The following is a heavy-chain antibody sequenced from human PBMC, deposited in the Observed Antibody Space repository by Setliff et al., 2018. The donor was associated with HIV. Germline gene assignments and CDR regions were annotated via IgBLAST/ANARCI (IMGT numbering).Heavy chain of an antibody. V-gene: IGHV3-74*01. D-gene: IGHD4-17*01. CDR2: INSDGSST. CDR1: GFTFSTYW. J-gene: IGHJ4*02. CDR3: AREGGYGDSY. Sequence: HPGGSLRLSCAASGFTFSTYWMHWVRQAPGKGLVWVSRINSDGSSTTYADSVKGRFTISRDSAKNTLYLQMNSLRVEDTAVYYCAREGGYGDSYWGREPWSPSPQ.